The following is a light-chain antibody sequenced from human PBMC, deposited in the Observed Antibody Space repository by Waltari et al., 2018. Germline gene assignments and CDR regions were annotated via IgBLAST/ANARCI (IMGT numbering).Light chain of an antibody. CDR1: SSDVGGYDY. V-gene: IGLV2-11*01. CDR3: CSYAGSYTHVV. CDR2: DVT. Sequence: QSALTQPRSVSGSPGQSVTISCTGTSSDVGGYDYVSWYQHHPGKAPKLMICDVTKRPSRVPDRFSGSKSGNTASLTISGLQAEDEADYYCCSYAGSYTHVVFGGGTKLTVL. J-gene: IGLJ2*01.